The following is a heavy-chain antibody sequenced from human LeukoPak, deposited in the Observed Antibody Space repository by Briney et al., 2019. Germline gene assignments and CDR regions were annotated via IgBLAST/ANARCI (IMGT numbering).Heavy chain of an antibody. J-gene: IGHJ3*02. CDR1: GFTFSSYS. CDR3: ARDPPYDSDAFDI. V-gene: IGHV3-21*01. Sequence: PGGSLRLSCAASGFTFSSYSMNWVRQAPGKGLEWVSSISSSSSYIYYADSVKGRFTISRDNAKNSLYLQMNSLRAEDTAVYYCARDPPYDSDAFDIWAKGQWSPSLQ. CDR2: ISSSSSYI. D-gene: IGHD3-3*01.